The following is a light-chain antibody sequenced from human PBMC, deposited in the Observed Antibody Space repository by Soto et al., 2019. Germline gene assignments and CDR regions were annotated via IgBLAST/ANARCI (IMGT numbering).Light chain of an antibody. V-gene: IGLV1-44*01. Sequence: QSVLTQPPSVSGTPGLRVNISCSGGISNIGKDTVNWYQQLPGTAPKLLMFNDDKRPSGVPDRFSGSRSGTSASLAISGLQSDDEAVYYCSSYTSRSTLVFGTGTKVTVL. CDR3: SSYTSRSTLV. J-gene: IGLJ1*01. CDR1: ISNIGKDT. CDR2: NDD.